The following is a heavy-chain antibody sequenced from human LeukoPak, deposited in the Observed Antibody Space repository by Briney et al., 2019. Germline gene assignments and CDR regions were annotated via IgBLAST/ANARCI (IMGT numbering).Heavy chain of an antibody. CDR1: GFTFSSYW. CDR2: INSDGSST. V-gene: IGHV3-74*01. Sequence: GGSLRLSCAASGFTFSSYWMHWVRQAPGKGLVWVSRINSDGSSTSYADSVKGRFTISRDNAKNTLYLQMNSLRAEDTAVYYCARTRAYYYDSSGYYPFDYWGQGTLVTVSS. CDR3: ARTRAYYYDSSGYYPFDY. D-gene: IGHD3-22*01. J-gene: IGHJ4*02.